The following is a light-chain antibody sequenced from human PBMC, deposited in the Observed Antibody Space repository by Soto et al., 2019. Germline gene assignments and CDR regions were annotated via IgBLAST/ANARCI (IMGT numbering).Light chain of an antibody. CDR2: GAS. V-gene: IGKV3-15*01. Sequence: EIVMTQSPVTLSVSPGERATLSCRASQSVSSNLAWYQQKPGQSPRLLISGASTRATGIPAKFSGSGSGTEFTLTISSLQSEDFAVYYCQQYNKWPKTFGQGTKLEIK. CDR1: QSVSSN. CDR3: QQYNKWPKT. J-gene: IGKJ2*01.